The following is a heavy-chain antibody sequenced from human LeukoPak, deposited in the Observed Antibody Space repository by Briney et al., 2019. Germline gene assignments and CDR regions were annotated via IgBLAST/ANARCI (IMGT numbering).Heavy chain of an antibody. CDR1: GLTFSKFW. CDR3: AKDSYSRGDY. Sequence: PGGSLRLSCAASGLTFSKFWMAWVRQAPGKGLEWVANIDQDGTTQGYADSVKGRFTIPRDNNKNSLYLQMNSLRAEDTAVYYCAKDSYSRGDYWGQGTLVTVSS. D-gene: IGHD6-13*01. V-gene: IGHV3-7*01. J-gene: IGHJ4*02. CDR2: IDQDGTTQ.